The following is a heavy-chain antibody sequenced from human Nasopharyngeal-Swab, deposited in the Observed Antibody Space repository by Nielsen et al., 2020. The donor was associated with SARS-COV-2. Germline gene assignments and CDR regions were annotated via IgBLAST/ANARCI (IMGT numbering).Heavy chain of an antibody. Sequence: GASLQISCASSGFTFSIYWMHWVRQAPGKGLVWVSRINRDGSSTSYADSVKGRFTISRDNSKNTLYLQMNSLRAEDMAVYYCARSEDYYDSSGYYYVEGYFDYWGQGTLVTVSS. CDR1: GFTFSIYW. CDR2: INRDGSST. D-gene: IGHD3-22*01. J-gene: IGHJ4*02. CDR3: ARSEDYYDSSGYYYVEGYFDY. V-gene: IGHV3-74*01.